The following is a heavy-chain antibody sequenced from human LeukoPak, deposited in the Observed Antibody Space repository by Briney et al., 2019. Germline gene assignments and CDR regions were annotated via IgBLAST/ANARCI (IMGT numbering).Heavy chain of an antibody. CDR3: ARAMSRTTVVTN. V-gene: IGHV4-31*03. CDR2: IYYSGST. D-gene: IGHD4-23*01. CDR1: GGSISSGGYY. Sequence: SQTLSLTCTVSGGSISSGGYYWSWIRQHPGKGLEWIGYIYYSGSTYYNPSLKSRVTISVDTSKNQFSLKLSSVTAADTAVYYCARAMSRTTVVTNWGQGTLVTVSS. J-gene: IGHJ4*02.